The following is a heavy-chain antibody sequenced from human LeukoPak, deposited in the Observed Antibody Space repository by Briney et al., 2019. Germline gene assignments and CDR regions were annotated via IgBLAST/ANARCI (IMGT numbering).Heavy chain of an antibody. CDR2: INHSGST. J-gene: IGHJ3*02. Sequence: PSETLSLTCAVYGGSFSGYYWSWIRQPPGKGLEWIGEINHSGSTNYNPSLKSRVTISVDTSKNQFSLKLSSVTAADTAVYYCARGRRYFDWLLLSDAFDIWGQGTMVTVSS. CDR3: ARGRRYFDWLLLSDAFDI. CDR1: GGSFSGYY. V-gene: IGHV4-34*01. D-gene: IGHD3-9*01.